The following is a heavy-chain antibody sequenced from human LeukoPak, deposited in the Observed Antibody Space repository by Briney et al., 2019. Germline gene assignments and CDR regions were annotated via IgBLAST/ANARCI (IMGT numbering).Heavy chain of an antibody. CDR2: IIPILGIT. V-gene: IGHV1-69*04. Sequence: SVKVSCKASGGTFSSYAISWVRQAPGQGLGWMGRIIPILGITNYAQKFQGRVTVTADKSTSTAYMELSSLSSEDTAVYYCARVAYYYDSSGYYYVDHYYFDLWGRGTLVTVSS. J-gene: IGHJ2*01. D-gene: IGHD3-22*01. CDR3: ARVAYYYDSSGYYYVDHYYFDL. CDR1: GGTFSSYA.